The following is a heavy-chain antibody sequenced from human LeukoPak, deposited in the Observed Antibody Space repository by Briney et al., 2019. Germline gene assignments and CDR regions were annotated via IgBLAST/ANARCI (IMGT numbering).Heavy chain of an antibody. CDR2: ISAYNGNT. D-gene: IGHD2-15*01. CDR1: GYTFTSYG. Sequence: GASVKVSCTASGYTFTSYGISWVRQAPGQGLEWMGWISAYNGNTNYAQKLKGRVTMTTDTSTSTAYMELRSLRSDDTAVYYCARVKGSYCSGGSCYPLGFFDPWGQGTLVTVSS. J-gene: IGHJ5*02. V-gene: IGHV1-18*01. CDR3: ARVKGSYCSGGSCYPLGFFDP.